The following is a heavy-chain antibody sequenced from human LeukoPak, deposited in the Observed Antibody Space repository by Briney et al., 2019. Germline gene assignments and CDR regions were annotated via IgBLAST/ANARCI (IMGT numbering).Heavy chain of an antibody. CDR2: ISSSSSYI. Sequence: GGSLRLSCAASGFTFSSYSMNWVRQAPGKGLEWVSSISSSSSYIYYADSVKGRFTISRDNAKNSLYLQMNSLRAEDTAVYYCARDQQYGSGCPDYWGQGTLVTVSS. D-gene: IGHD6-19*01. J-gene: IGHJ4*02. CDR1: GFTFSSYS. CDR3: ARDQQYGSGCPDY. V-gene: IGHV3-21*01.